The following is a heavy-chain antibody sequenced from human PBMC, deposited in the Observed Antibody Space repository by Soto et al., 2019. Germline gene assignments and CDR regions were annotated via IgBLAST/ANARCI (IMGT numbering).Heavy chain of an antibody. CDR3: AKSDSSGWYHHCRH. CDR2: ISDSRGTS. CDR1: GFTFSSHA. J-gene: IGHJ1*01. V-gene: IGHV3-23*01. D-gene: IGHD6-19*01. Sequence: GGSLRLSCAASGFTFSSHAMSWVRQAPGKGLEWVSAISDSRGTSYYADSVKGRFTISRDSSKNTLYLQMNSLSAEDTAVYYCAKSDSSGWYHHCRHRGQGNPGTGPS.